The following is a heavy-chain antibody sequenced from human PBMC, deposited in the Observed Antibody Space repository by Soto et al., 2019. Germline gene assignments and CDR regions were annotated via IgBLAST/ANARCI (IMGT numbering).Heavy chain of an antibody. D-gene: IGHD2-15*01. J-gene: IGHJ5*02. CDR3: AYDLGISEQAASNWFDA. CDR1: GYTFTSYG. V-gene: IGHV1-18*04. CDR2: ISAYNGNT. Sequence: ASVKVSCKASGYTFTSYGISWVRQAPGQGLEWMGWISAYNGNTNYAQKLQGRVTMTTDTSTSTAYMELRSLRSDDTAVYYCAYDLGISEQAASNWFDAWGQGTMVTVSS.